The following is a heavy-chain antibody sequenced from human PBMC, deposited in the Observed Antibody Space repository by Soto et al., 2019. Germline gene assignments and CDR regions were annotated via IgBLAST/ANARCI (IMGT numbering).Heavy chain of an antibody. Sequence: QVQLVESGGGVVQPGRSLRLSCVGSAFTFSDYAIHRVRQAPGKGLDWVAAISYDGSGTYYADSVKGRFTISRDNSKNTLYLQMNSLTVEDTAVYYCARDARIGTDWYFDLWGRGTLVTVSS. D-gene: IGHD1-26*01. CDR3: ARDARIGTDWYFDL. V-gene: IGHV3-30-3*01. J-gene: IGHJ2*01. CDR2: ISYDGSGT. CDR1: AFTFSDYA.